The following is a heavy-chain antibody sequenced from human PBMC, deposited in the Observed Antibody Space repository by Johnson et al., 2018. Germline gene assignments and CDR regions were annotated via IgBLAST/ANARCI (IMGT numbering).Heavy chain of an antibody. J-gene: IGHJ3*02. V-gene: IGHV4-59*11. CDR2: IYESGGT. Sequence: QVQLQESGPGLVKPSETLSLICTVSGVSLSLHQWNWIRQPPGKGLEWIGVIYESGGTNYNPSLNSRVTISLGASKHQFSLKLSSVTAADTAVYYCARESFSITAGNDGFDIWGQGTMVTVSS. D-gene: IGHD6-13*01. CDR3: ARESFSITAGNDGFDI. CDR1: GVSLSLHQ.